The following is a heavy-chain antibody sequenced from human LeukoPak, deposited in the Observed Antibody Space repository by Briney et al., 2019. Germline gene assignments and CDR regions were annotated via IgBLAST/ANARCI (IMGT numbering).Heavy chain of an antibody. V-gene: IGHV3-7*04. CDR1: GFGFDRYW. CDR2: VKQDGSEK. Sequence: GGSLRLSCAASGFGFDRYWMSWVRQAPGKGLEWVANVKQDGSEKYYVDSVKGRFTIFRDNAENSLSLQMNSLRAEDTAVYYCVRAIADKIAGYYWGQGTLVTVSS. CDR3: VRAIADKIAGYY. J-gene: IGHJ4*02. D-gene: IGHD2-21*01.